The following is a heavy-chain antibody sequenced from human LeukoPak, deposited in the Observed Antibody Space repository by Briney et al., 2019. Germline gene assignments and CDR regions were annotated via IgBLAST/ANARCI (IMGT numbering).Heavy chain of an antibody. D-gene: IGHD2-21*02. J-gene: IGHJ4*02. CDR3: AKEVVVTATPFDY. CDR1: GLTFGSYW. Sequence: GGSLRLSCAASGLTFGSYWMTWVRQAPGKGLEWVANIKVDGTEKYYVDSVKGRFTISRDNSKNTLYLQMNSLRAEDTAVYYCAKEVVVTATPFDYWGQGTLVTVSS. V-gene: IGHV3-7*03. CDR2: IKVDGTEK.